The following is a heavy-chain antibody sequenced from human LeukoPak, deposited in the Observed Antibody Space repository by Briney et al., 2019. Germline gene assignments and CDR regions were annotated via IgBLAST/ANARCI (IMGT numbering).Heavy chain of an antibody. D-gene: IGHD3-16*01. J-gene: IGHJ4*02. CDR1: GGSISSYY. CDR2: IYYSGST. Sequence: PSETLSLTCTVSGGSISSYYWSWIRQPPGKGLEWIGYIYYSGSTYYNPSLKSRVTISVDTSKNQFSLKLSSVTAADTAVYYCARRRLGDLFDYWGQGTLVTVSS. CDR3: ARRRLGDLFDY. V-gene: IGHV4-59*08.